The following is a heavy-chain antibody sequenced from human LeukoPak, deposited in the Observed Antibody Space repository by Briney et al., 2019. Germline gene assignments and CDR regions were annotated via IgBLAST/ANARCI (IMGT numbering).Heavy chain of an antibody. CDR1: GFSFSNYW. Sequence: GGSLRLSCAASGFSFSNYWMSWVRQAPGKGLEWVANIKRDGSEKYYVDSVKGRFTISRDNAKNSLYLQMNSLRAADTAVYYCARVRPGNSFDYWGQGTLVTVSS. J-gene: IGHJ4*02. CDR3: ARVRPGNSFDY. V-gene: IGHV3-7*05. CDR2: IKRDGSEK.